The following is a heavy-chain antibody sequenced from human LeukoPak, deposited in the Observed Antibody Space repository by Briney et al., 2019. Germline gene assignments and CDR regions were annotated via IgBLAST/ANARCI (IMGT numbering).Heavy chain of an antibody. CDR1: GFTFSSYG. D-gene: IGHD2-21*02. Sequence: PGGSLRLSCAASGFTFSSYGMHWVRQAPGKGLEWVAVISYDGSNKYYADSVKGRFTISRDNSKNTLYLQMNSLRAEDTAVYYCERWESVTAGDAFDIWGQGTMVTVSS. CDR3: ERWESVTAGDAFDI. V-gene: IGHV3-30*03. CDR2: ISYDGSNK. J-gene: IGHJ3*02.